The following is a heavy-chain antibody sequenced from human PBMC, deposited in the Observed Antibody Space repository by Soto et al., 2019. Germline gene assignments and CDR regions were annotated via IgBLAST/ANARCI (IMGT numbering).Heavy chain of an antibody. CDR2: IFWDDDK. Sequence: QITLKESGPTLVKPTQTLTLTCSFSGFSLSTSGVGVGWIRQPPEKALEWLELIFWDDDKRYSPSLKISLTIPNDTSKNQVVLTLTNMDPLDTATYYCARILTGNGGHFDYWGQGALVTVSS. D-gene: IGHD2-8*01. V-gene: IGHV2-5*02. CDR3: ARILTGNGGHFDY. J-gene: IGHJ4*02. CDR1: GFSLSTSGVG.